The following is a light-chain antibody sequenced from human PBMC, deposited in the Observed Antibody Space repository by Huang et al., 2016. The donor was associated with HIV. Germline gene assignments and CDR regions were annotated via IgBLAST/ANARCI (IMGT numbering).Light chain of an antibody. Sequence: EIVMTQSPATLSVSPGERATLSSRASQSVTGNLAWYRHKPGQPPRLLIYGASTRAAGAAARFNASGSGTEFTLTINSLQSEDFAVYYCQQYNKWPRTFGPGTKVDVK. CDR2: GAS. V-gene: IGKV3-15*01. CDR3: QQYNKWPRT. J-gene: IGKJ3*01. CDR1: QSVTGN.